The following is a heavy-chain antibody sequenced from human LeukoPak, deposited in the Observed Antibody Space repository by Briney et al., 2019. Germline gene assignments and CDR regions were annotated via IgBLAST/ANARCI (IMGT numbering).Heavy chain of an antibody. CDR1: GGSFSGYY. J-gene: IGHJ4*02. Sequence: SETLSLTCAVYGGSFSGYYWSWIRQPPGKGLEWIGEINHSGSTNYNPSLKSRVTISVDTSKNQFSLKLSSVTAADTAVYYCARRLGGSYLWGQGTLVTVSS. CDR2: INHSGST. CDR3: ARRLGGSYL. V-gene: IGHV4-34*01. D-gene: IGHD1-26*01.